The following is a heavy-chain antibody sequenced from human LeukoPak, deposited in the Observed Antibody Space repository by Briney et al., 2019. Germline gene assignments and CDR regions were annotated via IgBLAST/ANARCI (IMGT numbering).Heavy chain of an antibody. Sequence: PSETLSLTCTVSGGSISSYYWSWIRQPPGKGLEWIGYTYYSGNTKYNPSLESRVTISLDTPKNQFSLKLSSVTAADTAMYYCARQRGGSYYGDTYYFDYWGQGTLVTVSS. CDR1: GGSISSYY. V-gene: IGHV4-59*08. CDR2: TYYSGNT. J-gene: IGHJ4*02. D-gene: IGHD1-26*01. CDR3: ARQRGGSYYGDTYYFDY.